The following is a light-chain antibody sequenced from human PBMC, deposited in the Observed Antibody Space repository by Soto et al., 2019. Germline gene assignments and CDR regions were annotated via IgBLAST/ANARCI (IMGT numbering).Light chain of an antibody. Sequence: DIPMTQSPSTLSASVGDRVIITCRASQSISSWLAWYQQKPGKAPNLLIYDASSLESGVPSRFSGSGSGTEFTLTISSLQPDDFATYYCQQYHSSWTFGQGTKVDIK. CDR2: DAS. J-gene: IGKJ1*01. V-gene: IGKV1-5*01. CDR3: QQYHSSWT. CDR1: QSISSW.